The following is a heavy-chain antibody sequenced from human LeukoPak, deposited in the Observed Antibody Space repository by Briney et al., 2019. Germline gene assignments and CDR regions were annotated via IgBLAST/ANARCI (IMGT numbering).Heavy chain of an antibody. CDR1: GFTFSSYS. J-gene: IGHJ3*02. CDR3: AAHEYYDSSGYDAFDI. Sequence: GGSLRLSCAASGFTFSSYSMNWVRQAPGKGLEWVSAISGSGGSTYYADSVKGRFTISRDNSKNTLYLQMNSLRAEDTAVYYCAAHEYYDSSGYDAFDIWGQGTMVTVSS. V-gene: IGHV3-23*01. D-gene: IGHD3-22*01. CDR2: ISGSGGST.